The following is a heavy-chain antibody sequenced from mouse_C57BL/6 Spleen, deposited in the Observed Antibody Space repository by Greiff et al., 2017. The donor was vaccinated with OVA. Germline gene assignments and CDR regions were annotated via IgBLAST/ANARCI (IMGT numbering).Heavy chain of an antibody. V-gene: IGHV3-6*01. J-gene: IGHJ2*01. D-gene: IGHD1-1*01. CDR3: ARFITTVIGDY. CDR1: GYSITSGYY. Sequence: VQLKESGPGLVKPSQSLSLTCSVTGYSITSGYYWNWIRQFPGNKLEWMGYISYDGSNNYNPSLKNRISITRDTSKNQFFLKLNSVTTEDTATYYCARFITTVIGDYWGQGTTLTVSS. CDR2: ISYDGSN.